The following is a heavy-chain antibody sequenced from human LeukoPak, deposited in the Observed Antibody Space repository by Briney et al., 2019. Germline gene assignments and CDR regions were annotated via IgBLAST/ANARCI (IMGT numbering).Heavy chain of an antibody. J-gene: IGHJ4*02. CDR1: GFTFSDYY. CDR2: ISSRSSHT. CDR3: ARDRDYDSANFDY. V-gene: IGHV3-11*06. Sequence: GGSLRLSCAASGFTFSDYYMSWIRQAPGKGLEWVSYISSRSSHTNYADSVKGRFTISRDNAKNSLYLQMNSLRAEDTAVYYCARDRDYDSANFDYWGQGTLVTVSS. D-gene: IGHD3-22*01.